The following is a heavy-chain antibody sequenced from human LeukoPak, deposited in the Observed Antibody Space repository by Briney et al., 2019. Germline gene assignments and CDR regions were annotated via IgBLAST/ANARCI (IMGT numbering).Heavy chain of an antibody. CDR2: IYYSGST. D-gene: IGHD6-13*01. CDR1: GDSISSYY. Sequence: SETLSLTCTVSGDSISSYYWSWIRQPPGKGLEWIGYIYYSGSTDYNPPLKSRVTISVDTSKNHFSLKLSSVTAADTAVYYCARGGSSWQSFDFWGQGTLVTVSS. V-gene: IGHV4-59*01. CDR3: ARGGSSWQSFDF. J-gene: IGHJ4*02.